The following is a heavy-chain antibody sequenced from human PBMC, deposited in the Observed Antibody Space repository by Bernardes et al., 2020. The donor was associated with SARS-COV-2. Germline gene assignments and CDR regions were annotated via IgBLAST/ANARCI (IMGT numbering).Heavy chain of an antibody. J-gene: IGHJ4*02. V-gene: IGHV4-39*07. Sequence: SETLSLTCTVSGGSIGTSSYYWGWIRQPQGKGLEWIGSFYDSGHTYYNASLKSRVTISVDTSKNQFSLSLRYVTAADTAVYYCARDEGRHRGYDWAYWGQGTLVTVSS. CDR1: GGSIGTSSYY. D-gene: IGHD5-12*01. CDR2: FYDSGHT. CDR3: ARDEGRHRGYDWAY.